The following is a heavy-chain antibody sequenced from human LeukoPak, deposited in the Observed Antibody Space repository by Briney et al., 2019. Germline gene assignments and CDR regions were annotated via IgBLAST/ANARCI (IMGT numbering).Heavy chain of an antibody. J-gene: IGHJ3*02. V-gene: IGHV1-69*01. Sequence: ASVKVSCKASGGTFSSYAISWVRQAPGQGLEWMGGIIPIFGTANYAQKFQGRVTITADESTSTAYMELSSLRSEDTAVYYCARGGSGWYPNDAFDIWGQGTMVTVSS. CDR2: IIPIFGTA. D-gene: IGHD6-19*01. CDR3: ARGGSGWYPNDAFDI. CDR1: GGTFSSYA.